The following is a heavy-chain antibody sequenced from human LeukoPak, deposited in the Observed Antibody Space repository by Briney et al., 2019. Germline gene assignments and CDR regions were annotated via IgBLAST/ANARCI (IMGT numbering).Heavy chain of an antibody. D-gene: IGHD3-10*01. V-gene: IGHV3-21*01. J-gene: IGHJ4*02. Sequence: GGSLRLSCAASGFAFSTYSMNWVRQAPGKGLEWVSSISITSSYIYYADSVKGRFTISRDNAKNSLYLQMNSLRAEDTAVYYCARGIYHGSGYEYYFDYWGQGTLVTVSS. CDR1: GFAFSTYS. CDR2: ISITSSYI. CDR3: ARGIYHGSGYEYYFDY.